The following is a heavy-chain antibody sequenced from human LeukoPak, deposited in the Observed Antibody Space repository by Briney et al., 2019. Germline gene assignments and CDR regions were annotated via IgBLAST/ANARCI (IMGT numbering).Heavy chain of an antibody. D-gene: IGHD5/OR15-5a*01. V-gene: IGHV3-23*01. J-gene: IGHJ4*02. CDR2: ISSTGGAT. CDR1: GFTFSNYA. Sequence: QPGRSLRLSCAASGFTFSNYAMSWVRQAPGKGLEWVSIISSTGGATYYADSVKGRFTISRDNSKNTLYLQVNNLRAEDTALYYCARDRVYGNGVYDPFEYWGQGTLVTVSS. CDR3: ARDRVYGNGVYDPFEY.